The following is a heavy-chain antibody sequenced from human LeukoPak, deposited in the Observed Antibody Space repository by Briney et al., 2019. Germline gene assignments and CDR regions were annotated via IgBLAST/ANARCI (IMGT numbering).Heavy chain of an antibody. CDR1: GDSISSGSNY. V-gene: IGHV4-61*02. CDR3: ARAREGVTYYYGSSFDY. J-gene: IGHJ4*02. CDR2: IYTSGST. D-gene: IGHD3-10*01. Sequence: SETLSLTCTVSGDSISSGSNYWSWIRQPSGKGLEWIGRIYTSGSTNYNPSLKSRVTISVDTSKNQFSLKLSSVTAADTAVYYCARAREGVTYYYGSSFDYWGQGTLVTVSS.